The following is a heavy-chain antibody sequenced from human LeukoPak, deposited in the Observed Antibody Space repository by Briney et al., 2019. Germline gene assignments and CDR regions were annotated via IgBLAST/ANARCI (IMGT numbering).Heavy chain of an antibody. CDR2: IRNKANGATA. V-gene: IGHV3-49*04. CDR3: SRAYTTGWLGINDF. CDR1: GFSFSDYA. J-gene: IGHJ4*02. D-gene: IGHD6-19*01. Sequence: QSGGSLILSCTGSGFSFSDYAMTWVRQAPGKGLEWVGFIRNKANGATADYAASVKGRFTISRDDSKTTAYLQMNSLKTEDTAVYYCSRAYTTGWLGINDFWGQGALVTVSS.